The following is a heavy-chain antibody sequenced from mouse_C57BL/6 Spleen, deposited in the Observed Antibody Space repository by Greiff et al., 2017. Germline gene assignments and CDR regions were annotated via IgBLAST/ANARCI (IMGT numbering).Heavy chain of an antibody. CDR3: ARVYYDYDVGYFDV. CDR2: SRNKANDYTT. J-gene: IGHJ1*03. D-gene: IGHD2-4*01. Sequence: EVQRVESGGGLVQSGRSLRLSCATSGFTFSDFYMEWVRQAPGKGLEWIAASRNKANDYTTEYSASVKGRFIVSRDTSQSILYLQMNALRAEDTAIYYGARVYYDYDVGYFDVWGTGTTVTVSS. V-gene: IGHV7-1*01. CDR1: GFTFSDFY.